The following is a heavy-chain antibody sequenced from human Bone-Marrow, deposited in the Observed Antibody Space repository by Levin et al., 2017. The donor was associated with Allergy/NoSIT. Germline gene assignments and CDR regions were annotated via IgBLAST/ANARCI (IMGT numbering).Heavy chain of an antibody. J-gene: IGHJ4*02. D-gene: IGHD3-16*02. Sequence: ASVKVSCAGYGFTFSSYSMNWVRQFPGKRLEWVSSISNSGDSILYADSVKGRFIISRDNTKNSLYLQMDTLRSDDTAVYYCAIIRGGNYWGQGTLVTVSS. CDR3: AIIRGGNY. CDR1: GFTFSSYS. V-gene: IGHV3-21*01. CDR2: ISNSGDSI.